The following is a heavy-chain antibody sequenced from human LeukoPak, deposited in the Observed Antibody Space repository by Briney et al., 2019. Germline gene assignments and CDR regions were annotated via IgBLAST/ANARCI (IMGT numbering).Heavy chain of an antibody. J-gene: IGHJ6*02. CDR1: GYTFTGYY. D-gene: IGHD5-18*01. CDR2: INPNNGGT. CDR3: ARGGYSYGQPPICYYYYGMDV. Sequence: ASVKVSCKASGYTFTGYYMHWVRQAPGQGLEWMGWINPNNGGTNYAQKFQGRVTMTRDTSISTAYMELSRLRSDDSAVYYCARGGYSYGQPPICYYYYGMDVRGQGTTVTVSS. V-gene: IGHV1-2*02.